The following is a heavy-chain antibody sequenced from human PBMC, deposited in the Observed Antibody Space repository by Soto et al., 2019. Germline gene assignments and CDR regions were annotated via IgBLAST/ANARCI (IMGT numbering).Heavy chain of an antibody. J-gene: IGHJ4*02. V-gene: IGHV3-21*06. D-gene: IGHD4-17*01. Sequence: SGGSLRLSCVASGFTFSSYSMTWVRQAPGKGLECVASISRTGDSIYYADSVKGRFIISRDNAENSLYLQMDSLRVEDTAVYYCASNYGLFDNWGQGALVTVSS. CDR1: GFTFSSYS. CDR2: ISRTGDSI. CDR3: ASNYGLFDN.